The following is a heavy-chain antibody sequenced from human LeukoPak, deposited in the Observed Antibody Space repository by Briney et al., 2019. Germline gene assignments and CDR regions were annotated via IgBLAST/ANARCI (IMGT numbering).Heavy chain of an antibody. Sequence: PSETLSLTCTVSGGSISSSSYYWAWIRQPPGKGLEWIGSIYYSGSTYYNPSLKSRVTISVDTSKTQFSLKLSSVTAADTAVYCCARVRVAVIDYWGQGTLVTVSS. CDR2: IYYSGST. V-gene: IGHV4-39*01. D-gene: IGHD6-19*01. CDR1: GGSISSSSYY. CDR3: ARVRVAVIDY. J-gene: IGHJ4*02.